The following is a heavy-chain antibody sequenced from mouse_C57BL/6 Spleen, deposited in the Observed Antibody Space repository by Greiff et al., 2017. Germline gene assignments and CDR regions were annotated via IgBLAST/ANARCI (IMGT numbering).Heavy chain of an antibody. J-gene: IGHJ4*01. CDR1: GYTFTDYY. D-gene: IGHD4-1*01. CDR2: IYPGSGNT. Sequence: QVQLQQSGAELVRPGASVKLSCKASGYTFTDYYINWVKQRPGQGLEWIARIYPGSGNTYYNEKFKGKATLTAEKSSSTAYMQLSSLTSEDSAVYFCAREGLGQGDAMDYWGQGTSVTVSS. V-gene: IGHV1-76*01. CDR3: AREGLGQGDAMDY.